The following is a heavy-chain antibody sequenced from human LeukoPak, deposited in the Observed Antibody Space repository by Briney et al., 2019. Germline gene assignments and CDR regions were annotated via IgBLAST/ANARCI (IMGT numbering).Heavy chain of an antibody. CDR2: IYYSGST. Sequence: SETLSLTCTVSGGSISSYYWSWIRQPPGKELEWIGYIYYSGSTNYNPSLKSRVTISVDTSKNQFSLKLSSVTAADTAVYYCARRYYDILTGDFNFDYWGQGTLVTVSS. CDR3: ARRYYDILTGDFNFDY. J-gene: IGHJ4*02. D-gene: IGHD3-9*01. V-gene: IGHV4-59*08. CDR1: GGSISSYY.